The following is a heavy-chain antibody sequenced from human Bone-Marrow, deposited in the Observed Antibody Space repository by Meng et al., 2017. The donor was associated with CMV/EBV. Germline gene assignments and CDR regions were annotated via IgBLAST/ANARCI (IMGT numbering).Heavy chain of an antibody. CDR1: GSTFSDYY. Sequence: GESLKISCAASGSTFSDYYMSWIRQAPGKGLEWVSYISSSGSTIYYADSVKGRFTISRDNAKNSLYLQMNRLRAEDTAVYYCATDIVVVPPHAFAIWGQGTMVTVSS. D-gene: IGHD2-2*01. CDR3: ATDIVVVPPHAFAI. V-gene: IGHV3-11*04. CDR2: ISSSGSTI. J-gene: IGHJ3*02.